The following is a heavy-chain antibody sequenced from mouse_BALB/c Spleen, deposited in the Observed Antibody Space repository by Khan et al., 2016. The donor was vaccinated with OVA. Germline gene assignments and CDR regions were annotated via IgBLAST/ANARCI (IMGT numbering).Heavy chain of an antibody. D-gene: IGHD3-1*01. J-gene: IGHJ2*01. CDR1: GYTFTSYT. V-gene: IGHV1-4*01. CDR3: ARKSTRASY. Sequence: QVQLQQSGAELVKPGASVKMSCKASGYTFTSYTMHWVKPRPGQGLEWIGYINPSSGYTKYNQKFKDKATLTADKSSSTAYMQLSSLTSEDSAVYYCARKSTRASYWGQGTTLTGAS. CDR2: INPSSGYT.